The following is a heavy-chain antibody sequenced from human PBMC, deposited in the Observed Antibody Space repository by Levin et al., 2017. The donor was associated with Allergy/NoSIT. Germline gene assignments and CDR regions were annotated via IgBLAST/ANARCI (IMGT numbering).Heavy chain of an antibody. CDR1: GYTFTSYY. CDR2: INPSGGST. Sequence: ASVKVSCKASGYTFTSYYMHWVRQAPGQGLEWMGIINPSGGSTSYAQKFQGRVTMTRDTSTSTVYMELSSLRSEDTAVYYCARGGGGTAMVWGYFDYWGQGTLVTVSS. V-gene: IGHV1-46*01. J-gene: IGHJ4*02. D-gene: IGHD5-18*01. CDR3: ARGGGGTAMVWGYFDY.